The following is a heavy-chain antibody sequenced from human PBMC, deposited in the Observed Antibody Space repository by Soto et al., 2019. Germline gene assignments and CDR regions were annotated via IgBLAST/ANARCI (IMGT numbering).Heavy chain of an antibody. CDR1: GHTFTGYY. CDR2: INPNSGGT. Sequence: ASVKVSCKASGHTFTGYYMHWVRQAPGQGLEWMGWINPNSGGTNYAQKFQGWVTMTRDTSISTAYMELSRLRSEDTSIYYCARDSERVQVPGTGWFDPWGQGTVVTVSS. V-gene: IGHV1-2*04. J-gene: IGHJ5*02. D-gene: IGHD6-19*01. CDR3: ARDSERVQVPGTGWFDP.